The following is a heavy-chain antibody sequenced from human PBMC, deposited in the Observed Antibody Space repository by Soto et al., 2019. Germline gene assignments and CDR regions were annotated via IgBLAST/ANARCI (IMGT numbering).Heavy chain of an antibody. CDR1: GYTFTSYD. CDR3: ARGTDFVVVAGAGWFDP. V-gene: IGHV1-8*01. J-gene: IGHJ5*02. CDR2: MNPNSGNT. Sequence: QVQLVQSGAEVKKPGASVKVSCKASGYTFTSYDINWVRQATGQGLEWMGWMNPNSGNTGYAQKFQGRVTMTRNTSISTAYMELSSLRSEDTAVYYCARGTDFVVVAGAGWFDPWGQGTLVTVSS. D-gene: IGHD2-15*01.